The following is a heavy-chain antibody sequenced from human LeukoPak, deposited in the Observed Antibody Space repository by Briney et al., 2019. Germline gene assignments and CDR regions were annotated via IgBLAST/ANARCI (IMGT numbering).Heavy chain of an antibody. CDR3: AREGLRYCDY. V-gene: IGHV1-2*02. Sequence: GASVKVSCKASGYTFTDYFMRWVRQAPGQRLEWMGWIYPNNGGTNYAQKFKDRVTMTGDTSVSTAYMELSSLTSDDTAMYYCAREGLRYCDYWGQGTLVTVSS. J-gene: IGHJ4*02. D-gene: IGHD2-21*02. CDR1: GYTFTDYF. CDR2: IYPNNGGT.